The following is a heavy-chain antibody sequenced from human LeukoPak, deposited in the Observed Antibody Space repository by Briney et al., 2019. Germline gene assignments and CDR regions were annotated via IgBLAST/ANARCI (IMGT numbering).Heavy chain of an antibody. Sequence: GGSLRLSCAASGFTFDDYAMHWVRQAPGKGLEWVSGISWNSGSIGYADSVKGRFTISRDNAKNSLYLQMNSLRAEDTALYYCAKDLLGYCSGGSCYAFDIWGQGTMVTVSS. CDR2: ISWNSGSI. V-gene: IGHV3-9*01. CDR3: AKDLLGYCSGGSCYAFDI. CDR1: GFTFDDYA. D-gene: IGHD2-15*01. J-gene: IGHJ3*02.